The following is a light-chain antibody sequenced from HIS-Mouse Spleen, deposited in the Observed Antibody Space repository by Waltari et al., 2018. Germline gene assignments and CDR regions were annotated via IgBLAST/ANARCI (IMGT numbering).Light chain of an antibody. CDR1: ALPKKY. Sequence: SYELTQPPSVSVSPGQTARITCSGDALPKKYAYWYQQKSGQAPVLGIHEDSKRPSGMPEGFSGSSSGTMATLTISGAQVEDEADYYCYSTDSSGNHRVFGGGTKLTVL. J-gene: IGLJ2*01. CDR2: EDS. V-gene: IGLV3-10*01. CDR3: YSTDSSGNHRV.